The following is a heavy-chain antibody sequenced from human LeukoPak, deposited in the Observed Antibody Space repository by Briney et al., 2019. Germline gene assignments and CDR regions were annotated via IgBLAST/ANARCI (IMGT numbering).Heavy chain of an antibody. V-gene: IGHV3-30*04. CDR2: ISYDGSNK. CDR3: ARETAVIGDDAFDI. Sequence: GRSLRLSCAASGFTFNNYPIHWVRQAPGKGLKWVAIISYDGSNKFYSDSVKGRFTISRDNSKNTLYLQMNRLRVEDTAVYYCARETAVIGDDAFDIWGQGTMVTVSS. D-gene: IGHD2-21*01. CDR1: GFTFNNYP. J-gene: IGHJ3*02.